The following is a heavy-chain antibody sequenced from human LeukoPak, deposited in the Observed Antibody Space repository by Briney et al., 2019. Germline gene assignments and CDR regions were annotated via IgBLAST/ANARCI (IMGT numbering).Heavy chain of an antibody. CDR2: INHSGST. V-gene: IGHV4-34*01. J-gene: IGHJ4*02. CDR1: GGSFSGYY. CDR3: ARLHYDSSGYLFDY. Sequence: SETLSLTCAVYGGSFSGYYWSWIRQPPGKGLEWIGEINHSGSTNYNPSLKSRVTISVDTSKNQFSLKLSSATAADTAVYYCARLHYDSSGYLFDYWGQGTLVTVSS. D-gene: IGHD3-22*01.